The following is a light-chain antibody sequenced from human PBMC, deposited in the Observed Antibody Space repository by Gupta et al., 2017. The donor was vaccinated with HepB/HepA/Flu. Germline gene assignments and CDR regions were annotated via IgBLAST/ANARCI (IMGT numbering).Light chain of an antibody. CDR3: CSFTGSSSVM. CDR1: SSDIGTYNL. Sequence: QSALTQPASVSGSPGQSITIPCTGTSSDIGTYNLVSWYQQYPGKAPKLVLYKVNERPSGISNRFSGSKSGNTASLTISGLQAEDEADYYCCSFTGSSSVMFGGGTKLTVL. V-gene: IGLV2-23*02. J-gene: IGLJ3*02. CDR2: KVN.